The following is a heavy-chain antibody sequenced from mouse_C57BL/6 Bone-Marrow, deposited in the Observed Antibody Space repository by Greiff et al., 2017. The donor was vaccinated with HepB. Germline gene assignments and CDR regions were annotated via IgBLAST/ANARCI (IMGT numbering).Heavy chain of an antibody. CDR1: GFTFSDFY. Sequence: EVKVVDSGGGLVQSGRSLRLSCATSGFTFSDFYMEWVRQAPGKGLEWIAASRNKANDYTTEYSASVKGRFIVSRDTSQSILYLQMNALRAEDTAIYYCARSLLLYAMDYWGQGTSVTVSS. D-gene: IGHD2-10*01. J-gene: IGHJ4*01. CDR3: ARSLLLYAMDY. V-gene: IGHV7-1*01. CDR2: SRNKANDYTT.